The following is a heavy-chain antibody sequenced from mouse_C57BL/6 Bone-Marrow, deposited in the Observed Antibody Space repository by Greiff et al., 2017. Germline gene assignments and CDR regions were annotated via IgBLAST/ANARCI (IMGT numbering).Heavy chain of an antibody. V-gene: IGHV5-4*03. Sequence: EVKLEESGGGLVKPGGSLTLSCAASGFTFSSYAMSWFRQIPEKRLGWVATISDGGSYTYYPDNVQGRFTISRDDANNNLYLQMSHLKSEDTAMYYCARGGLPYYAMDYWGQGTSVTVSS. J-gene: IGHJ4*01. D-gene: IGHD2-2*01. CDR2: ISDGGSYT. CDR3: ARGGLPYYAMDY. CDR1: GFTFSSYA.